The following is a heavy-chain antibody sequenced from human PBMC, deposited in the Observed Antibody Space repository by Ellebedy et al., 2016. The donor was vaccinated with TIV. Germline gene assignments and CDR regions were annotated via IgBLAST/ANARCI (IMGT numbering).Heavy chain of an antibody. D-gene: IGHD3-22*01. Sequence: GGSLRLXXAASGFTFSSYWMSWVRQAPGKGLEWVANIKQDGSEKYYVDSVKGRFTISRDNAKNSLYLQMNSLRAEDTAVYYCASPYYYDSSGYYYDAFDIWGQGTMVTVSS. CDR3: ASPYYYDSSGYYYDAFDI. CDR1: GFTFSSYW. V-gene: IGHV3-7*03. CDR2: IKQDGSEK. J-gene: IGHJ3*02.